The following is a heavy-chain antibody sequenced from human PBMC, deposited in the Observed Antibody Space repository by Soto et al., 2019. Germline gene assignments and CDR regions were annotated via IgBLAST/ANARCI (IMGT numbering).Heavy chain of an antibody. J-gene: IGHJ6*02. D-gene: IGHD1-26*01. CDR1: GFTFSSYG. V-gene: IGHV3-30*18. Sequence: GGSLRLSCAASGFTFSSYGMHWVRQAPGKGLEWVAVISYDGSNKYYADSVKGRFTISRDNSKNTLYLQMNSLRAEDTAVYYCAKDKEWELLHPYYYYGMDVWGQGTTVTVSS. CDR2: ISYDGSNK. CDR3: AKDKEWELLHPYYYYGMDV.